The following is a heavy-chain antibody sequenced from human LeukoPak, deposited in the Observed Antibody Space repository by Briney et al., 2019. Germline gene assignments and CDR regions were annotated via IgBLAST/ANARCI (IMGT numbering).Heavy chain of an antibody. D-gene: IGHD1-26*01. CDR2: IYYSGST. J-gene: IGHJ6*02. CDR3: ASHLRSYRTYYGMDV. Sequence: PSQTLSLTCTVSGGSISSGDYYWSWIRQPPGKGLEWIGYIYYSGSTNYNPSLKSRVTISVDTSKNQFSLKLSSVTAADTAVYYCASHLRSYRTYYGMDVWGQGTTVTVSS. CDR1: GGSISSGDYY. V-gene: IGHV4-61*08.